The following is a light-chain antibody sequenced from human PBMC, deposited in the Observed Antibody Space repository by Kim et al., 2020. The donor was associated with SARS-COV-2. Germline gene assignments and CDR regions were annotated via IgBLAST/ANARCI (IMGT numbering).Light chain of an antibody. CDR2: FDS. V-gene: IGLV3-21*04. J-gene: IGLJ1*01. Sequence: PGKPAMIAWGGDKIGSNSVPWYQMKPGQAPVLVTYFDSDRPSEIPERFSGSKSGNTATLTINEVEAGDEADYYCQVWDTSSGYHYVFGTGTKVTVL. CDR3: QVWDTSSGYHYV. CDR1: KIGSNS.